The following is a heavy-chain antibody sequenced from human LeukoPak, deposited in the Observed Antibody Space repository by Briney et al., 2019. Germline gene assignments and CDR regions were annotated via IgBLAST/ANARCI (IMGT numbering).Heavy chain of an antibody. Sequence: SETLSLTCTVSGGSISSSSYYWGWIRQPPGKGLEWIGYIYYSGSTNYNPSLKSRVTISVDTSKNQFSLKLSSVTAADTAVYYCARQDCSGGSCYPDYWGQGTLVTVSS. CDR3: ARQDCSGGSCYPDY. CDR1: GGSISSSSYY. V-gene: IGHV4-61*05. J-gene: IGHJ4*02. D-gene: IGHD2-15*01. CDR2: IYYSGST.